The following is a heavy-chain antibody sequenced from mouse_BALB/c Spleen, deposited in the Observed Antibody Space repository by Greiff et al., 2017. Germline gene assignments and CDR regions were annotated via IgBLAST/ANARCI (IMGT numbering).Heavy chain of an antibody. CDR2: ISYSGST. Sequence: EVQGVESGPGLVKPSQSLSLTCTVTGYSITSDYAWNWIRQFPGNKLEWMGYISYSGSTSYNPSLKSRISITRDTSKNQFFLQLNSVTTEDTATYYCAIYDYDVDAMDYWGQGTSVTVSS. CDR3: AIYDYDVDAMDY. D-gene: IGHD2-4*01. CDR1: GYSITSDYA. J-gene: IGHJ4*01. V-gene: IGHV3-2*02.